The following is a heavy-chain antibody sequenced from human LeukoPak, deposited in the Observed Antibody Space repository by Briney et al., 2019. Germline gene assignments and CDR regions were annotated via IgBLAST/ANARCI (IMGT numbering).Heavy chain of an antibody. CDR2: VKSDGSST. V-gene: IGHV3-74*01. D-gene: IGHD2-21*02. J-gene: IGHJ4*02. CDR1: GFTFRSYS. Sequence: GGSLRLSCAACGFTFRSYSMHGVRQAPGKGLVWVSRVKSDGSSTTYADSVKGRFTISRDNARNTLYLQMKGLRAEDTAVYYCARDGFLGPVTAYLDYWGQGTAVPVSS. CDR3: ARDGFLGPVTAYLDY.